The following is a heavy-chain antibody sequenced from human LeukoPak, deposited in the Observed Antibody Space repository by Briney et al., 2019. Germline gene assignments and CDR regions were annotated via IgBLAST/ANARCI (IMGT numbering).Heavy chain of an antibody. J-gene: IGHJ4*02. CDR3: ARDLVVATGPDY. CDR2: INNDGSST. V-gene: IGHV3-74*01. CDR1: GFTLSSYW. D-gene: IGHD5-12*01. Sequence: GGSLRLSCAASGFTLSSYWMHWVRQAPGKGLVWVSRINNDGSSTNYADSVKGRFTISRNNAKNTLYLQMNSLRAEDTAVYYCARDLVVATGPDYWGQGTLVTVSS.